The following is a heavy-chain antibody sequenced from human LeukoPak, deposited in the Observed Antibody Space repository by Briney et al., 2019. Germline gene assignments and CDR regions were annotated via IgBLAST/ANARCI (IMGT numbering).Heavy chain of an antibody. J-gene: IGHJ4*02. V-gene: IGHV3-7*03. CDR3: ARWMTGFGY. CDR2: IKQDGSEK. Sequence: GGSLRLSCAASGFTFSNYWMTWVRQAPGKGLECVADIKQDGSEKYYVDSVKGRFTISRDNDENSLYLQMNSLRVEDTAIYYCARWMTGFGYWGQGTLVTVSS. D-gene: IGHD3-9*01. CDR1: GFTFSNYW.